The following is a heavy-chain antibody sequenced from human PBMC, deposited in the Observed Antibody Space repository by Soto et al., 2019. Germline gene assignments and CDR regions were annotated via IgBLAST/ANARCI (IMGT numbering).Heavy chain of an antibody. J-gene: IGHJ5*02. CDR3: ARDPSTFDLWSGQPNWFDP. V-gene: IGHV1-46*01. CDR1: GYTFISYY. CDR2: INPSGGST. Sequence: QVQLVQSGAEVKKPGASVKVSCKASGYTFISYYMHWVRQAPGQGLEWMGIINPSGGSTSYARKFQGRITMNMDTSTSIVYMERSSLRSEDSAIYYCARDPSTFDLWSGQPNWFDPWGQGTLVTVSS. D-gene: IGHD3-3*01.